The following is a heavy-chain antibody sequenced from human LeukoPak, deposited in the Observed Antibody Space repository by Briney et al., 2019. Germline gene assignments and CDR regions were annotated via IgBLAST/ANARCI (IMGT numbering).Heavy chain of an antibody. CDR2: INHSGST. Sequence: SETLSLTCAVYGGSFSGCYWSWIRQPPGKGLEWIGEINHSGSTNYNPSLKSRVTISVDTSKNQFSLKLSSVTAADTAVYYCARGRYSSGWYEEIYFDYWGQGTLVTVSS. CDR3: ARGRYSSGWYEEIYFDY. J-gene: IGHJ4*02. V-gene: IGHV4-34*01. CDR1: GGSFSGCY. D-gene: IGHD6-19*01.